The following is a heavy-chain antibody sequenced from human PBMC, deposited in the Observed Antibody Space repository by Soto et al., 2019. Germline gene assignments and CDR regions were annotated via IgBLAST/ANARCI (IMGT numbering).Heavy chain of an antibody. CDR3: VRLEPGIAVAGTVS. V-gene: IGHV4-39*01. CDR2: ISYSGST. D-gene: IGHD6-19*01. CDR1: GGSISSDSYY. Sequence: PSETLSLTCTVSGGSISSDSYYWGWIRQSPEKGLEWIASISYSGSTYYNPTLKSRLIISVDTSKSQFSLKLSSVTAADTAVYYCVRLEPGIAVAGTVSWGQGTLVTVSS. J-gene: IGHJ5*02.